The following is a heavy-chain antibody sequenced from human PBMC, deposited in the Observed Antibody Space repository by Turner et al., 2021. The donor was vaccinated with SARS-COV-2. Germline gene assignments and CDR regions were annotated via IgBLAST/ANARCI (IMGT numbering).Heavy chain of an antibody. V-gene: IGHV4-39*01. CDR3: ATREYSSGHSDY. Sequence: QLQLQESGPGLVKPSETLSHACTGADGPIGSNIYYWSWIRQSPGKGLEWIGSIDYSGDTFYNPSLKSRVTISMDTSKNQFSLRLTSVTAADTAVFYCATREYSSGHSDYWGQGTLVTVSS. D-gene: IGHD5-18*01. J-gene: IGHJ4*02. CDR1: DGPIGSNIYY. CDR2: IDYSGDT.